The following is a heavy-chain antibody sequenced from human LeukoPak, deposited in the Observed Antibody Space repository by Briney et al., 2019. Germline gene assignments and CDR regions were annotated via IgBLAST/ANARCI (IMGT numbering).Heavy chain of an antibody. CDR1: GFTVSNNY. J-gene: IGHJ4*02. CDR2: IYSGGST. V-gene: IGHV3-53*01. Sequence: PGGSLRLSCAASGFTVSNNYISWVRQAPGKGLEWVAVIYSGGSTKYADSVKARFTISRDNSKNTVYLQMKSMRPDDTAVVYCSRATFDSWGQGTLVTVSS. CDR3: SRATFDS.